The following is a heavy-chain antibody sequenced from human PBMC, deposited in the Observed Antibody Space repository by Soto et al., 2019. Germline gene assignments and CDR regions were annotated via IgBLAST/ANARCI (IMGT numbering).Heavy chain of an antibody. V-gene: IGHV3-30*03. CDR3: GRDLATIFGGAY. D-gene: IGHD3-3*01. J-gene: IGHJ4*02. Sequence: ESGGGVVQPGRSLRLSCAASRFTFSSYGMHWVRQAPGKGLEWVALISYDGSYKYYADSVQGRFTISRDNSKNTLYLQMDSLYTGDTAVYYCGRDLATIFGGAYWGQGTLVTVSS. CDR1: RFTFSSYG. CDR2: ISYDGSYK.